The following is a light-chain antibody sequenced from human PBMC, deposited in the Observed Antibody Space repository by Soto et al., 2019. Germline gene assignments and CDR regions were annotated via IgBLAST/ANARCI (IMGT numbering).Light chain of an antibody. CDR3: QQYNTYSWT. Sequence: DIQMTQSPSTLSASVGDRVTITCRASRSIGNWLAWFQQKPGKAPKVLIYEASSLKSGVPSRFSGSGSGTEFTLTISSLQPDDFATYYCQQYNTYSWTFGQGTIVEIK. CDR2: EAS. CDR1: RSIGNW. J-gene: IGKJ1*01. V-gene: IGKV1-5*01.